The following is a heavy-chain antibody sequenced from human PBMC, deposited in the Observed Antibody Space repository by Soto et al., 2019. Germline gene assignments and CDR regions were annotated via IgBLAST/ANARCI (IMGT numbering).Heavy chain of an antibody. D-gene: IGHD5-12*01. CDR3: SKWDGYGDH. Sequence: EVQLLESGGDLIQPGGSLRLSCAASGFTFSSNSFTWVRQAPGKGLEYVSGISIGGDKTWHADSVKGRFTVSRDNSKNTVYLQMNSLRVDDTAVYYCSKWDGYGDHWGQGTLVTVSS. J-gene: IGHJ5*02. CDR1: GFTFSSNS. V-gene: IGHV3-23*01. CDR2: ISIGGDKT.